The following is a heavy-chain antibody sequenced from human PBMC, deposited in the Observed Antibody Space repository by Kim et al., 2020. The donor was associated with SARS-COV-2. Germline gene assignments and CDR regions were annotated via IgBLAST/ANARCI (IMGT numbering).Heavy chain of an antibody. CDR2: ISSSSSYT. Sequence: GGSLRLSCAASGFTFSDYYMSWIRQAPGKGLEWVSYISSSSSYTNYADSVKGRFTISRDNAKNSLYLQMNSLRAEDTAVYYCARETVDYSYYFDYWGQGTLVTVSS. CDR3: ARETVDYSYYFDY. J-gene: IGHJ4*02. D-gene: IGHD2-15*01. V-gene: IGHV3-11*06. CDR1: GFTFSDYY.